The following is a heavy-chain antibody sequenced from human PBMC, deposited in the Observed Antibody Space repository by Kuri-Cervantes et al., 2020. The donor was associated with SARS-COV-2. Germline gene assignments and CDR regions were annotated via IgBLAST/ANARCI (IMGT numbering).Heavy chain of an antibody. Sequence: GESLNISCAASEFTFSAYWMHWVRHAPGKVLVWVSHIDGDGTSIGYADSGKGRFTISRDNAKGTLYLQMNSLGAEDTAMYYCARGGGMDVWGQGTTVTVSS. CDR2: IDGDGTSI. CDR1: EFTFSAYW. CDR3: ARGGGMDV. J-gene: IGHJ6*02. V-gene: IGHV3-74*01.